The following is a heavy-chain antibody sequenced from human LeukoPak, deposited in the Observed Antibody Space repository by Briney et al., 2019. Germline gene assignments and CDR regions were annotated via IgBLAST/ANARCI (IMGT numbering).Heavy chain of an antibody. Sequence: GGSLRLSCAASGFTFSNSAMTWVRQAPGKGLEWGWSISDSGGDSYHADSVKGRFTISTDNSKNTLYLQMNSLRAEDTAVYYCGSEFSSSWLFWGQGTLVTVSS. CDR1: GFTFSNSA. D-gene: IGHD6-13*01. CDR2: ISDSGGDS. V-gene: IGHV3-23*01. CDR3: GSEFSSSWLF. J-gene: IGHJ4*02.